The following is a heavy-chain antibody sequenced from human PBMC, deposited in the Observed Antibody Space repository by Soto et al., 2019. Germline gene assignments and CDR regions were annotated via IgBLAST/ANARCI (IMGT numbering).Heavy chain of an antibody. J-gene: IGHJ4*02. CDR3: ARDQDSSSWASPSEY. Sequence: EVQLVESGGGLVKPGGSLRLSCAASGFTFSSYSMNWVRQAPGKGLEWVSSISSSSSYIYYADSVKGRFTISRDNAKNSLYLQMNSLRAEDTAVYYCARDQDSSSWASPSEYWGQGTLVTVSS. CDR2: ISSSSSYI. CDR1: GFTFSSYS. V-gene: IGHV3-21*01. D-gene: IGHD6-13*01.